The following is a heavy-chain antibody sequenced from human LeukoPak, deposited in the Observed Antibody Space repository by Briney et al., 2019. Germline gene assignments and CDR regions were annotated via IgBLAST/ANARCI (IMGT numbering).Heavy chain of an antibody. CDR3: ARDRRYDFWSGYLRGFDY. J-gene: IGHJ4*02. CDR2: IKQDGSEK. V-gene: IGHV3-7*01. CDR1: GFTFSSYW. D-gene: IGHD3-3*01. Sequence: GGSLRLSCAAFGFTFSSYWMSWVRQAPGKGLEWVANIKQDGSEKYYVDSVKGRFTISRDNAKNSLYLQMNSLRAEDTAAYYCARDRRYDFWSGYLRGFDYWGQGTLVTVSS.